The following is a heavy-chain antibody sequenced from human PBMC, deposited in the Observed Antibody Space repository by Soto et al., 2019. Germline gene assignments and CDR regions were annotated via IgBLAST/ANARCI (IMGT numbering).Heavy chain of an antibody. Sequence: EVQLVESGGGLVQPGGSLRLSCAASGFSLSDYWMHWVRQAPGEGLVWLSRITRDGSSTNYADSVKGRFTSSRDNAKNTLYLQVNSLRGEDTAVYYCARGANGYYFFDYWAQGTLVTVSS. CDR1: GFSLSDYW. V-gene: IGHV3-74*01. CDR2: ITRDGSST. D-gene: IGHD5-18*01. J-gene: IGHJ4*02. CDR3: ARGANGYYFFDY.